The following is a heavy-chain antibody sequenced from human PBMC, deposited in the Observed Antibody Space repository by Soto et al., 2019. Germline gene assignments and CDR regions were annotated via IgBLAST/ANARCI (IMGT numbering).Heavy chain of an antibody. CDR2: IHPSGGST. CDR1: GYTFVSYY. J-gene: IGHJ3*01. D-gene: IGHD3-10*01. Sequence: QMQLVQSGAEVKKPGASVKISCKASGYTFVSYYMHWVRQAPGQGPEWMGTIHPSGGSTSYAQRFQGRVTMTRDTSTSTVYMELSSLGSEDTAIYYCARDLNYPCWAFDVWGQGTMVTVSS. CDR3: ARDLNYPCWAFDV. V-gene: IGHV1-46*01.